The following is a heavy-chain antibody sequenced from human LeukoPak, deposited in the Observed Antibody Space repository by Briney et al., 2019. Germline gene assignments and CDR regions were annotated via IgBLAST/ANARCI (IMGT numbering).Heavy chain of an antibody. V-gene: IGHV3-9*01. D-gene: IGHD1-26*01. Sequence: PGGSLRLSCAASGFTFDDYAMHWVRQAPGKGLEWVSGISWNSGSIGYADSVKGRFTISRDNAKSSLYLQMNSLRAEDTALYYCAKDHFGSPYYFDYWGQGTLVTVSS. CDR1: GFTFDDYA. J-gene: IGHJ4*02. CDR2: ISWNSGSI. CDR3: AKDHFGSPYYFDY.